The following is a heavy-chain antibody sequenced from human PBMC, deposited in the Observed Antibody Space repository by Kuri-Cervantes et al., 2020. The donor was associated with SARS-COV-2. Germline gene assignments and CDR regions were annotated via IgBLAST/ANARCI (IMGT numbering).Heavy chain of an antibody. Sequence: SETLSLTCTVSGGSISSYYWSGIRQPAGKGLEWIGRIYTSGSTNYNPSLKSRVTMSVDTSKNQSSLKLSSVTAADTAVYYCARDSYYYDSKGGGLPDYWGQGTLVTVSS. D-gene: IGHD3-22*01. J-gene: IGHJ4*02. V-gene: IGHV4-4*07. CDR1: GGSISSYY. CDR3: ARDSYYYDSKGGGLPDY. CDR2: IYTSGST.